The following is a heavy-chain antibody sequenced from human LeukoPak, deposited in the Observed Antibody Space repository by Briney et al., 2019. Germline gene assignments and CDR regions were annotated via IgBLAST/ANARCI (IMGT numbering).Heavy chain of an antibody. CDR3: ARDKNQIAAAALH. CDR1: GGTFSSYA. D-gene: IGHD6-13*01. CDR2: INTNTGNP. V-gene: IGHV7-4-1*02. J-gene: IGHJ4*02. Sequence: ASVKVSCKASGGTFSSYAISWVRQAPGQGLEWMGWINTNTGNPTYAQGFTGRFVFSLDTSVSTAYLQISSLKAEDTAVYYCARDKNQIAAAALHWGQGTLVTVSS.